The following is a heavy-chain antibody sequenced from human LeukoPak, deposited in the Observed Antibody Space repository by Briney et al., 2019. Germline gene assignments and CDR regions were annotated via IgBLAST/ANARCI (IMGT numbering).Heavy chain of an antibody. CDR2: ISNSGGST. CDR1: GFTFSNYA. D-gene: IGHD4-17*01. Sequence: GGSLRLSCAASGFTFSNYAMGWVRQAPGKGLEWVSTISNSGGSTHYADSVQGRFAISRDSSENTLYLQMSSLRAEDTAVYFCAKDRRTTVTTGLFDYWGQGTLVTVSP. J-gene: IGHJ4*02. V-gene: IGHV3-23*01. CDR3: AKDRRTTVTTGLFDY.